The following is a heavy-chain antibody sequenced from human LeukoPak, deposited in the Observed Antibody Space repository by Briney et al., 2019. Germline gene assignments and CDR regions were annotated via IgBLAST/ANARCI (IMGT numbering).Heavy chain of an antibody. V-gene: IGHV5-51*01. J-gene: IGHJ4*02. Sequence: GESLKISCKGSGYSFTSYWIGWVLQMPGKGLEWMVIIYPGDSDTRYSPSFQGQVTISADKSISTAYLQWSSLKASDTAMYYCARHQTAAGLNFCDFDYLGQGTLVTVSS. D-gene: IGHD6-13*01. CDR1: GYSFTSYW. CDR3: ARHQTAAGLNFCDFDY. CDR2: IYPGDSDT.